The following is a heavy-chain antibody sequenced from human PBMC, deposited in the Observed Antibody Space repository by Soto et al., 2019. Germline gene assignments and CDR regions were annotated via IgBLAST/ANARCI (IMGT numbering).Heavy chain of an antibody. J-gene: IGHJ4*02. CDR1: GGSISSSSYY. CDR2: IYYSGST. D-gene: IGHD3-22*01. V-gene: IGHV4-39*01. CDR3: ARLPSSGHPRFDY. Sequence: QLQLQESGPGLVKPSETLSLTCTVSGGSISSSSYYWGWIRQPPGKGLEWIGSIYYSGSTYYNPSLNSRVTISVDTSKKQVSLKLSSVTAADTAVYYCARLPSSGHPRFDYWGQGTLVTVSS.